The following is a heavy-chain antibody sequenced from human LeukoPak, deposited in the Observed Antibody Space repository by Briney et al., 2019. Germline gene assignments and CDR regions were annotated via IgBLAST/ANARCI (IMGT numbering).Heavy chain of an antibody. CDR1: GYTFTTYY. J-gene: IGHJ3*02. D-gene: IGHD5-18*01. CDR2: INPSGGST. V-gene: IGHV1-46*01. CDR3: ARERWIQLWGDAFDI. Sequence: ASVKVSCKASGYTFTTYYIHWVRQAPGQGLEWMGRINPSGGSTTYAQKFQGRVTMTRDTSTSTVHMELSSLRSEDTAVYYCARERWIQLWGDAFDIWGQGPKVTVSS.